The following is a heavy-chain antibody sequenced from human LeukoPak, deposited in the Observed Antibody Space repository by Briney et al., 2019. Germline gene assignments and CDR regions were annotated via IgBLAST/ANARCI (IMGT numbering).Heavy chain of an antibody. J-gene: IGHJ6*01. V-gene: IGHV3-30*03. CDR1: GFTFSTHG. CDR2: ISYDGINK. Sequence: GGSLRLSCAASGFTFSTHGMHWVRQAPGKGLEWVAFISYDGINKYYADSVKGRFTISRDNSKNTLYLQMNSLRAEDTAVYYCARSIGLTGGGVDVWGQGTTVTVSS. CDR3: ARSIGLTGGGVDV. D-gene: IGHD3-9*01.